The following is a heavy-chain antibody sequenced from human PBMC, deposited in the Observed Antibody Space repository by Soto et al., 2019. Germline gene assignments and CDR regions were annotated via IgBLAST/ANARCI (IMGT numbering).Heavy chain of an antibody. CDR2: INTYNGNT. D-gene: IGHD2-21*02. J-gene: IGHJ6*02. V-gene: IGHV1-18*01. Sequence: AFVKVSCKTSGYTFTSYGIGWARQAPGQGLEWMGWINTYNGNTNYAQNLQGRVTLTTDTSTSTAYMELRSLRSNDTAVYYCARDLWGYCGVDCFPLDVWGQGTTVTVSS. CDR1: GYTFTSYG. CDR3: ARDLWGYCGVDCFPLDV.